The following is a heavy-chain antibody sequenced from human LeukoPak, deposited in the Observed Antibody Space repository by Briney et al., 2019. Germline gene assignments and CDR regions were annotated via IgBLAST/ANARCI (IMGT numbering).Heavy chain of an antibody. CDR2: IWYDGTNK. J-gene: IGHJ4*02. D-gene: IGHD3-22*01. CDR3: ARAAYDNSGYLTL. CDR1: GMNFSNYG. Sequence: GTSLRLSCAASGMNFSNYGMHWVRQAPGKGLEWVAVIWYDGTNKYYADSVKGRFTISRDSPKNTLYLQMNSLRAEDTAVYYCARAAYDNSGYLTLWGQGTLVTVSS. V-gene: IGHV3-33*01.